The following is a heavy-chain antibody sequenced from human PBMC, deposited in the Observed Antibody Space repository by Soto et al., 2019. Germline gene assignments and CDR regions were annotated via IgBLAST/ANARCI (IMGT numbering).Heavy chain of an antibody. D-gene: IGHD6-13*01. CDR2: IYYSGST. CDR1: GGNIVGYY. Sequence: SLRWTVAGGNIVGYYCRRIRKNKGKGLEWIGNIYYSGSTNYNPSLKSRVTISVDTSKNQFSLKLSSVTAADTAVYYCARVGYSSSWYGPLCLFDYWGQGTLVTVSS. V-gene: IGHV4-59*01. J-gene: IGHJ4*02. CDR3: ARVGYSSSWYGPLCLFDY.